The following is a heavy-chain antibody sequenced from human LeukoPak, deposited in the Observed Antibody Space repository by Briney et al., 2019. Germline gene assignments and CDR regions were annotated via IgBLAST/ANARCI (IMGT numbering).Heavy chain of an antibody. D-gene: IGHD6-13*01. CDR2: INHSGST. CDR3: HNSSSWLPAAFDI. CDR1: GGSFRGYY. V-gene: IGHV4-34*01. Sequence: SETLSLTCAVYGGSFRGYYWSWIRQPPGKGLEWIGEINHSGSTNYNPSLKGRISISVDTSKYPFSLRLSSVTAADTAVYCCHNSSSWLPAAFDIRGQGKMVTASS. J-gene: IGHJ3*02.